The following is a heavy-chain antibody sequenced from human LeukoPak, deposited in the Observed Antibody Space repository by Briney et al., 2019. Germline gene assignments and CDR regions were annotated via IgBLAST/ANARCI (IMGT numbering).Heavy chain of an antibody. CDR3: ARDLPDYYYDSSGYHWVGHDAFDI. Sequence: GGSLRLSCAASGFTFSSYAMNWVRQAPGKGLEWVSAISGSGGGAYYADSVKGRFTISRDNAKNSLYLQMNSLRAEDTAVYYCARDLPDYYYDSSGYHWVGHDAFDIWGQGTMVTVSS. J-gene: IGHJ3*02. CDR1: GFTFSSYA. D-gene: IGHD3-22*01. CDR2: ISGSGGGA. V-gene: IGHV3-23*01.